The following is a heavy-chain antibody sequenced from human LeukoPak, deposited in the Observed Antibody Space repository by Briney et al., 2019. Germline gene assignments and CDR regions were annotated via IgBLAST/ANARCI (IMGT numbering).Heavy chain of an antibody. J-gene: IGHJ5*02. CDR1: GFTFRSYW. CDR3: ARDTGT. CDR2: IDSGGSST. Sequence: GGSLRLSCAASGFTFRSYWMYWVRQAPGKGLVGVSRIDSGGSSTIYADAVKGRFTISRDNAKNMLYLQMYSLRVEDTAVYYCARDTGTWGQGALVTVSS. D-gene: IGHD3-10*01. V-gene: IGHV3-74*01.